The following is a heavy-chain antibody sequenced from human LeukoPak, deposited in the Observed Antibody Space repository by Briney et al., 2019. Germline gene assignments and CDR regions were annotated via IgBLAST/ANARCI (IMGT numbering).Heavy chain of an antibody. D-gene: IGHD3-10*01. CDR3: ARSEYYYGSGSRPFDY. J-gene: IGHJ4*02. CDR2: ISGSGGST. Sequence: GGSLRLSCAASGFTFSSYAMSWVRQAPGKGLEWVSAISGSGGSTYYADSVKGRFTISRDNSKNTLYLQMNSLRAEDTAVYYCARSEYYYGSGSRPFDYWGQGTLVTVSS. CDR1: GFTFSSYA. V-gene: IGHV3-23*01.